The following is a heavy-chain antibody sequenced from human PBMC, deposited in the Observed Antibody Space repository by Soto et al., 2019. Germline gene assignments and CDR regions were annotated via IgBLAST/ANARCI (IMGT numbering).Heavy chain of an antibody. CDR1: GYSFTSYW. J-gene: IGHJ6*02. CDR2: IYPGDSDT. V-gene: IGHV5-51*01. D-gene: IGHD1-1*01. Sequence: PGESLKISCKGSGYSFTSYWIGWVRQMPGKGLEWMGIIYPGDSDTRYSPSFQGQVTISADKSISTAYLRWSSLKASDTAMYYCATQQTPNKLERTKEWYYYCGMDVWGQGTTVTVSS. CDR3: ATQQTPNKLERTKEWYYYCGMDV.